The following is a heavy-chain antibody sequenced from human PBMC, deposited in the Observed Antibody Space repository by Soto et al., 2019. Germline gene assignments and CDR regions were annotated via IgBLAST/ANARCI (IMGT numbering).Heavy chain of an antibody. V-gene: IGHV3-30*18. D-gene: IGHD6-6*01. Sequence: GGSLRLSCAASGFTFSHYGMHWVRQAPGKGLEWVAIISYDGRNEYYADSVKGRFTISRDNSKNTVYLQINSLRAEDTAVYYCAKDLVAWSNYYYYGMDVWGQGTTVTVSS. CDR1: GFTFSHYG. CDR3: AKDLVAWSNYYYYGMDV. CDR2: ISYDGRNE. J-gene: IGHJ6*02.